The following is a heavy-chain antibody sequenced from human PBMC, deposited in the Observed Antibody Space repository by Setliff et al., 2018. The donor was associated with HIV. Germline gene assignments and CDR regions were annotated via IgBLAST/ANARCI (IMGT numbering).Heavy chain of an antibody. D-gene: IGHD2-2*01. Sequence: SETLSLTCTVSGGSISSPTYYWSWIRQHPGKGLEWIGYIYYSGNPFYNPSLRSRVTISLDTSKNQFSLKLSSVTAADTAVYYCARGFDYAQRPPLYYFDYWGQGTLVTVSS. V-gene: IGHV4-31*03. J-gene: IGHJ4*02. CDR1: GGSISSPTYY. CDR2: IYYSGNP. CDR3: ARGFDYAQRPPLYYFDY.